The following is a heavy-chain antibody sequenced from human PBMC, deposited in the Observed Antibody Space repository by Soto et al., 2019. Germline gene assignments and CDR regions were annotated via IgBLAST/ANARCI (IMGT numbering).Heavy chain of an antibody. V-gene: IGHV4-34*01. CDR3: ARVSSPRVRGVMSARSPLGYYYGMDV. CDR2: INHSGST. Sequence: KPSETLSLTCAVYGGSFSGYYWSWIRQPPGKGLEWIGEINHSGSTNYNPSLKSRVTISVDTSKNQFSLKLSSVTAADTAVYYCARVSSPRVRGVMSARSPLGYYYGMDVWGQGTTVTVSS. J-gene: IGHJ6*02. CDR1: GGSFSGYY. D-gene: IGHD3-10*01.